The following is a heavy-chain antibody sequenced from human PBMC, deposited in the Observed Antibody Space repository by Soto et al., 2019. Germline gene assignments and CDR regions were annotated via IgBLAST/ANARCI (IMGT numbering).Heavy chain of an antibody. V-gene: IGHV3-21*01. CDR3: ARDFEFFGAGHGMDV. D-gene: IGHD3-3*01. J-gene: IGHJ6*02. CDR2: ISSSSSYI. CDR1: GFTFSSYS. Sequence: GGSLRLSCAASGFTFSSYSMNWVRQAPGKGLEWVSSISSSSSYIYYADSVKGRFTISRDNAKNSLYLQMNSLRAEDTAVYYCARDFEFFGAGHGMDVWGQGTTVTVSS.